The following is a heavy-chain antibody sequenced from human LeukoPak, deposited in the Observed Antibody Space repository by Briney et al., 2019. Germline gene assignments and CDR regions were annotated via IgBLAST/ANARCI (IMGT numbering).Heavy chain of an antibody. CDR1: GGSISSSNYY. V-gene: IGHV4-39*07. Sequence: PSETLSLTCTVSGGSISSSNYYWGWIRQPPGKGLEWDGSIYYSGSTYYNPSLKSPVTISVDTSNNQLSLKLSSVTAADTAVYYCGRDSSAWYESAFYCWGQGTLVTVSS. D-gene: IGHD6-19*01. CDR2: IYYSGST. CDR3: GRDSSAWYESAFYC. J-gene: IGHJ4*02.